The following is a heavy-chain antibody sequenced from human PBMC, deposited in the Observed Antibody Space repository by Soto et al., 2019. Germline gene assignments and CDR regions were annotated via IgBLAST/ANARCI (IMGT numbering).Heavy chain of an antibody. V-gene: IGHV1-3*01. D-gene: IGHD3-3*01. CDR1: GYTFTSYA. Sequence: APVKVSCKASGYTFTSYAMHWVSKAPGQRLEWMGWINAGNGNTKYSQKFQGRVTITRDTSASTAYMELSSLRSEDTAVYYCARDDRYYDFWSGYKPENYYGMDVWGQGTTVTVSS. J-gene: IGHJ6*02. CDR2: INAGNGNT. CDR3: ARDDRYYDFWSGYKPENYYGMDV.